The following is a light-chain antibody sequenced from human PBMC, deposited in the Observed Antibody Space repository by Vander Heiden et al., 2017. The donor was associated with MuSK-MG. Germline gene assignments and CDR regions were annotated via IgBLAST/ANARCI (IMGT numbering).Light chain of an antibody. V-gene: IGLV2-23*02. Sequence: QSALTQPASVSGSPGQSITISCTGISSDVGYYNLVSWYQQHPGKAPKLIIYEVTRRPSGVSSRFSGSESGDTASLTISGLQAEDEADYYCSSDESLTTVSFGGGTRVTVV. CDR1: SSDVGYYNL. CDR2: EVT. CDR3: SSDESLTTVS. J-gene: IGLJ2*01.